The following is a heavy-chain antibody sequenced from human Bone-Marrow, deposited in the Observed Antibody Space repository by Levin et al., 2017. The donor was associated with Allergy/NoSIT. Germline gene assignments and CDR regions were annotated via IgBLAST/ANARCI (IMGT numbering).Heavy chain of an antibody. V-gene: IGHV4-34*01. CDR3: ARGSDGGYGRAFDY. Sequence: SETLSLTCAVYGGSFSGYYWSWIRQPPGKGLEWIGEINHSGSTNYNPSLKSRVTISVDTSKNQFSLKLSSVTAADTAVYYCARGSDGGYGRAFDYWGQRTLVTVSS. CDR2: INHSGST. J-gene: IGHJ4*02. CDR1: GGSFSGYY. D-gene: IGHD5-12*01.